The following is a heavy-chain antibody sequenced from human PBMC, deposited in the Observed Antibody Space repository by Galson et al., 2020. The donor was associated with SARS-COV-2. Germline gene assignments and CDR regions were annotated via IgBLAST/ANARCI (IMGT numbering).Heavy chain of an antibody. CDR1: GGSISSYY. J-gene: IGHJ6*02. CDR3: AGFRFYFRGYYGLDV. D-gene: IGHD1-26*01. CDR2: IYYSGST. V-gene: IGHV4-59*01. Sequence: ETSETLSLTCTVSGGSISSYYWSWIRQPPGKGLEWIGYIYYSGSTNYNPSLKSRVTISIDTSKNQFSLRLSSVTAADTAVYYCAGFRFYFRGYYGLDVCGQGTTVTVSS.